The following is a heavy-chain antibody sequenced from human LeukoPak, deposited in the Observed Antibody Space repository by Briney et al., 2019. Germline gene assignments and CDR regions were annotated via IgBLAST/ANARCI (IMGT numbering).Heavy chain of an antibody. D-gene: IGHD1-26*01. CDR3: ATDQSIAGPTTADY. Sequence: GGSLRLSCAASGFTFSSFWMHWVRQAPGKGLVWVSRINTDGSNTIYADSVKGRFTISGDNAKNTLYLQMNSLRAEDTAVYYCATDQSIAGPTTADYWGQGTLVTVSS. V-gene: IGHV3-74*01. J-gene: IGHJ4*02. CDR1: GFTFSSFW. CDR2: INTDGSNT.